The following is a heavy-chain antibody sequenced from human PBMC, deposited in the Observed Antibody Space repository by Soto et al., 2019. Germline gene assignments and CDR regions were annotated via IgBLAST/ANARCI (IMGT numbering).Heavy chain of an antibody. CDR3: AGLGGYCDRTGCYGYYALDV. Sequence: SETLSLTCAVYGGSGGSFSGYYWSWIRQPPGKGLEWIGEINHRGSTNYNPSLESRVTISVDASKNDFSLKVTSATVADTAIYYCAGLGGYCDRTGCYGYYALDVWGHGTTVTVS. V-gene: IGHV4-34*01. CDR1: GGSGGSFSGYY. CDR2: INHRGST. D-gene: IGHD2-15*01. J-gene: IGHJ6*02.